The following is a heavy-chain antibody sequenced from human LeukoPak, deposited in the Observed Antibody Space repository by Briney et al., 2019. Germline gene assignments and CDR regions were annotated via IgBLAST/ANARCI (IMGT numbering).Heavy chain of an antibody. CDR1: GSTFSTYG. Sequence: GGSLRLSCAASGSTFSTYGMSWVRQAPGKGLEWVSGIRGSGGSTFYAESVKGRFTISRDNSKNTLYLQMNSLRAEDTAVYYCAKGKALGNYYYGMDVWGQGTTVTVSS. J-gene: IGHJ6*02. V-gene: IGHV3-23*01. CDR2: IRGSGGST. CDR3: AKGKALGNYYYGMDV.